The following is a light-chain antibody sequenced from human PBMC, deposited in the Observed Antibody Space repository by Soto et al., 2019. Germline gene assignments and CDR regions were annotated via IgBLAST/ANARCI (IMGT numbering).Light chain of an antibody. J-gene: IGKJ4*01. Sequence: DIPMTQSPSSLSASVGDRVTITCQASQDISNYLNWYQQKPGKAPKFLIYDASNLETGVPSRFSGSGSGTEFTFTISSLQPEDVGTYYCQQYNNLPLTFGGGTKVEIK. CDR1: QDISNY. V-gene: IGKV1-33*01. CDR2: DAS. CDR3: QQYNNLPLT.